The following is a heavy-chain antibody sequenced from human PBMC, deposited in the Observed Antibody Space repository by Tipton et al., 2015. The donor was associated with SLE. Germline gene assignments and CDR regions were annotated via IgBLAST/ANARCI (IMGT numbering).Heavy chain of an antibody. D-gene: IGHD3-3*01. J-gene: IGHJ6*03. Sequence: SLRLSCAASGFTFSDYYMSWIRQAPGKGLEWVSYISSSSSYTNYADSVKGRFTISRDNAKNSLYLQMNSLRAEDTAVYYCARGHFYDFWAYYYYYMDVWGKGTTVAVSS. CDR2: ISSSSSYT. CDR1: GFTFSDYY. CDR3: ARGHFYDFWAYYYYYMDV. V-gene: IGHV3-11*05.